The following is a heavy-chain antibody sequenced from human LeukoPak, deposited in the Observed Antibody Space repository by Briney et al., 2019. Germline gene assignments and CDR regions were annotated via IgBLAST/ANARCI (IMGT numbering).Heavy chain of an antibody. V-gene: IGHV4-59*01. CDR3: ARESLWFGELSQGRGGFDP. J-gene: IGHJ5*02. CDR2: IFYIGGT. Sequence: SETLSLTCAVPGGSISGYYWCWSRQPPGGRLECSGYIFYIGGTNYNPPLKSRVTISVDTYKNHFSLKLSSVTAADKVVDYCARESLWFGELSQGRGGFDPRGQGSLVTVSS. CDR1: GGSISGYY. D-gene: IGHD3-10*01.